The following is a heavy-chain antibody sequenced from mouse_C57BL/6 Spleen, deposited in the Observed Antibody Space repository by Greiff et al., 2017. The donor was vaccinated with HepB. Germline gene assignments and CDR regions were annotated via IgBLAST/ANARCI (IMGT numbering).Heavy chain of an antibody. V-gene: IGHV3-6*01. J-gene: IGHJ1*03. D-gene: IGHD1-1*01. CDR3: ARDDYGSSYEGNWYFDV. CDR1: GYSITSGYY. Sequence: VQLKESGPGLVKPSQSLSLTCSVTGYSITSGYYWNWIRQFPGNKLEWMGYISYDGSNNYNPSLKNRISITRDTSKNQFFLKLNSVTTEDTATYYCARDDYGSSYEGNWYFDVWGTGTTVTVSS. CDR2: ISYDGSN.